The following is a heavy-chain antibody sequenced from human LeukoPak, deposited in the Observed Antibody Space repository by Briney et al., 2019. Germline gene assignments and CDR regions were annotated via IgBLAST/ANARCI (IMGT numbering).Heavy chain of an antibody. CDR2: ISGSGGST. D-gene: IGHD3-10*01. CDR3: AKDSTYYYGSGSYSDY. CDR1: GFTFSSYA. Sequence: GGPLRLSCAASGFTFSSYAMSWVRQAPGKGLEWVSAISGSGGSTYYADSVKGRFTISRDNSKNTLYLQMNSLRAEDTAVYYCAKDSTYYYGSGSYSDYWGQGTLVTVSS. V-gene: IGHV3-23*01. J-gene: IGHJ4*02.